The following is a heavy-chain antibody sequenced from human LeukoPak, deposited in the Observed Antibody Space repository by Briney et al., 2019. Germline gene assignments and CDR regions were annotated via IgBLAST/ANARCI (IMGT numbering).Heavy chain of an antibody. Sequence: PGGSLRLSCAASGFTFSSYWMSWVRQAPGKGLEWVANIKQDGSEKYYVDSVKGRFTISRDNAKNSLYLQMNSLRAEDTAVYYCAKDEVVGATKTPPFDYWGQGTLVTVSS. D-gene: IGHD1-26*01. V-gene: IGHV3-7*01. CDR1: GFTFSSYW. CDR3: AKDEVVGATKTPPFDY. J-gene: IGHJ4*02. CDR2: IKQDGSEK.